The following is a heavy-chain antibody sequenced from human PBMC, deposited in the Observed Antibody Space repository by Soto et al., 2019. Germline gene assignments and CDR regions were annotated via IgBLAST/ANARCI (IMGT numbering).Heavy chain of an antibody. CDR3: ARGYDDNSANYRKTRFDD. CDR1: GGSFSSSNDY. V-gene: IGHV4-61*01. J-gene: IGHJ5*02. D-gene: IGHD3-22*01. CDR2: IYYNGTT. Sequence: SETLSLTCTVSGGSFSSSNDYWVWIRQPPGKGLEWIGYIYYNGTTNYSPSLKSRLTISVDTSKNQFSLKLDSVTAADTAVYYCARGYDDNSANYRKTRFDDWGQGALVTVSS.